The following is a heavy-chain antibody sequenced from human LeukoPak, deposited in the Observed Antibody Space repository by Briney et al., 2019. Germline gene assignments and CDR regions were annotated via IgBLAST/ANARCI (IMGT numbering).Heavy chain of an antibody. CDR3: ARGIGSGWCLD. V-gene: IGHV3-74*01. CDR2: INSDGSTT. Sequence: GGSLRLSCAASGFTFSSYWMHWVRQAPGKGLVWVSHINSDGSTTNYADSVKGRFTISRDNAKNTLYLQMNSPRAEDTAVYYCARGIGSGWCLDWGQRTLVTVSS. J-gene: IGHJ4*02. D-gene: IGHD6-19*01. CDR1: GFTFSSYW.